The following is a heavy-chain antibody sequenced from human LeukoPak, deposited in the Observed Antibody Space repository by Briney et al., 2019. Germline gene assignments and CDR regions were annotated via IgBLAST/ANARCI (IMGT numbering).Heavy chain of an antibody. J-gene: IGHJ4*02. CDR2: INPNSGGT. D-gene: IGHD1-26*01. CDR3: ARYPPLRPGRVGTRSLDY. Sequence: ASVKVSCKASGYTFTGYYMHWVRQAPGQGLEWMGWINPNSGGTNYAQKVQGRVTMTRDTSISTAYMELSRLRSDDTAVYYCARYPPLRPGRVGTRSLDYWGQGTLVTVSS. CDR1: GYTFTGYY. V-gene: IGHV1-2*02.